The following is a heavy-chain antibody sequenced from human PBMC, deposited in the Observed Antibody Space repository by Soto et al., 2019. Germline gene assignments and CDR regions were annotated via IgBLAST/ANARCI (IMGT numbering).Heavy chain of an antibody. CDR2: INHSGST. D-gene: IGHD3-16*02. CDR1: GGSFSGYY. Sequence: KPSETLSLTCAVYGGSFSGYYWSWIRQPPGKGLEWIGEINHSGSTNYNPSLKSRVTISVDTSKNQFSLKLSSVTAADTAVYYCARETPKTYDYVWGSYRSNWFDPWGQGTLVTVSS. J-gene: IGHJ5*02. CDR3: ARETPKTYDYVWGSYRSNWFDP. V-gene: IGHV4-34*01.